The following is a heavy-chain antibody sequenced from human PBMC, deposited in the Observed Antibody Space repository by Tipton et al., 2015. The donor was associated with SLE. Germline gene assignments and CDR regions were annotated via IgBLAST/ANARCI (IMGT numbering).Heavy chain of an antibody. J-gene: IGHJ3*02. CDR1: GYTFTSYG. V-gene: IGHV1-18*01. CDR2: ISAYNGNT. Sequence: QLVQSGAEVKKPGASVKVSCKASGYTFTSYGISWVRQAPGQGLEWMGWISAYNGNTNYAQKLQGRVTMTTDTSTSTAYMELSSLRSEDAAVYYCARGKYDFWSGYLDAFDIWGQGTMVTVSS. D-gene: IGHD3-3*01. CDR3: ARGKYDFWSGYLDAFDI.